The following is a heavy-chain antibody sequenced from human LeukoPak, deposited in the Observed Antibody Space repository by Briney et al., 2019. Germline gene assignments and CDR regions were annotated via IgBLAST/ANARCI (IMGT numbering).Heavy chain of an antibody. CDR1: GGSISSYY. Sequence: SETLSLTCTVSGGSISSYYRSWIRQPPGRRLEWIGHIYYSGSTNYNPSLKSRVTISVDTSKNQFSLKLSSVTAADTAVYYCASRSSIWSGYQDTLYYFDSWGQGTLVTVSS. CDR3: ASRSSIWSGYQDTLYYFDS. J-gene: IGHJ4*02. D-gene: IGHD3-3*01. V-gene: IGHV4-59*01. CDR2: IYYSGST.